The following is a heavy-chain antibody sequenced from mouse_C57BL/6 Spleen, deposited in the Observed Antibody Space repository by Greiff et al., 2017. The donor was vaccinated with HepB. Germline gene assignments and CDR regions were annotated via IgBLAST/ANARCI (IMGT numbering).Heavy chain of an antibody. CDR3: AAYDYDEAWFAY. CDR2: IYPGGGYT. D-gene: IGHD2-4*01. CDR1: GYTFTNYW. J-gene: IGHJ3*01. V-gene: IGHV1-63*01. Sequence: QVQLKQSGAELVRPGTSVKMSCKASGYTFTNYWIGWAKQRPGHGLEWIGDIYPGGGYTNYNEKFKGKATLTADKSSSTAYMQFSSLTSEDSAIYYCAAYDYDEAWFAYWGQGTLVTVSA.